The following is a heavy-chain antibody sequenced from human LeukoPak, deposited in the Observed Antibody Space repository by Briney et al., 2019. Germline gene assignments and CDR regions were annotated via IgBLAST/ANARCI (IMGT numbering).Heavy chain of an antibody. Sequence: GGSLRLSCEASGFTFSSYAMSWVRQAPGKGLEWVSAISGSGGSTYYADSVKGRFTISRDNSKNTLYLQMNSLRAEGTAVYYCAKHIVVVPAGDYWGQGTLVTVSS. CDR2: ISGSGGST. CDR1: GFTFSSYA. CDR3: AKHIVVVPAGDY. J-gene: IGHJ4*02. D-gene: IGHD2-2*01. V-gene: IGHV3-23*01.